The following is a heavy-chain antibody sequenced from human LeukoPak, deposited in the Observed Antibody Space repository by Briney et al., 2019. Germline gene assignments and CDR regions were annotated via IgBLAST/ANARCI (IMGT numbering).Heavy chain of an antibody. Sequence: SQTLSLTCAVSGGSISSGGYSWSWIRQPPGKGLEWIGYIYHSGSIYYNPSLKSRVTISVDRSKNQFSLKLSSVTAADTAVYYCARGEGSSSHFDYWGQGTLVTVSS. CDR3: ARGEGSSSHFDY. CDR1: GGSISSGGYS. CDR2: IYHSGSI. D-gene: IGHD6-6*01. V-gene: IGHV4-30-2*01. J-gene: IGHJ4*02.